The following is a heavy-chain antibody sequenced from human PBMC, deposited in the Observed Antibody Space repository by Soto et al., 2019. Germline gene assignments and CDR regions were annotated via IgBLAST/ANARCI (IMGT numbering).Heavy chain of an antibody. D-gene: IGHD2-2*01. CDR1: GFTFSSYS. CDR2: ISSSSSYI. V-gene: IGHV3-21*01. J-gene: IGHJ4*02. CDR3: VRDRGSSTSCFDY. Sequence: GGSLRLSCAASGFTFSSYSMNWVRQAPGKGLEWVSSISSSSSYIYYADSVKGRFTISRDNAKNSLYLQMNSLRAEDTAVYYCVRDRGSSTSCFDYWGQGTLVTVSS.